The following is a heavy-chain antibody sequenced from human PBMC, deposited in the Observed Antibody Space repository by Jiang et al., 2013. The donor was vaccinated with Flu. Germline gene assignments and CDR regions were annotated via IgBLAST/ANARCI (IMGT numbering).Heavy chain of an antibody. V-gene: IGHV3-23*04. CDR2: ISDDSHTT. CDR3: VKDGPAVTVTTAFGV. Sequence: VQLVESGGGLVQPGGSLRLSCAASGFSFTSYVMYWVRQAPGKGLEWVSSISDDSHTTYYADSVKGRFTVSRDNSKNTVYLQMSSLRAEDTAVYYCVKDGPAVTVTTAFGVWGQGTLVTVSS. D-gene: IGHD4-23*01. J-gene: IGHJ3*01. CDR1: GFSFTSYV.